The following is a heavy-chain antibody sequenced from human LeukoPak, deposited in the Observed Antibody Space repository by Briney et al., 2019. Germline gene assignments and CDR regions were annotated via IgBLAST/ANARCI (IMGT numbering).Heavy chain of an antibody. CDR1: GFTFRSYA. D-gene: IGHD1-26*01. CDR2: ISGSGGST. CDR3: ARNYYEPTYDYYFDC. Sequence: GGSLRLSCAASGFTFRSYAMSWVRQAPGKGLEWVSAISGSGGSTYYADSVRGRFTISRDNSKNTLYLHMNSLRAEDTALYYCARNYYEPTYDYYFDCWGQGTLVAVSS. J-gene: IGHJ4*02. V-gene: IGHV3-23*01.